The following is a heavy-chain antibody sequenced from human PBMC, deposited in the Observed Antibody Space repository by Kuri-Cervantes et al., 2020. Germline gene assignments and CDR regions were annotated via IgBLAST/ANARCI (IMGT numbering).Heavy chain of an antibody. CDR2: ISYDGSNK. D-gene: IGHD2-21*02. CDR1: GFTFSNYD. J-gene: IGHJ4*02. V-gene: IGHV3-30*04. Sequence: GESLKICCAASGFTFSNYDIHWVHQAPGKVLEWVAVISYDGSNKYYSDSVKGRFTISRDNSKKTLYLQMSSLRVEDTALYYCAKDCEWYCDGDCYASDSWGQGTLVTVSS. CDR3: AKDCEWYCDGDCYASDS.